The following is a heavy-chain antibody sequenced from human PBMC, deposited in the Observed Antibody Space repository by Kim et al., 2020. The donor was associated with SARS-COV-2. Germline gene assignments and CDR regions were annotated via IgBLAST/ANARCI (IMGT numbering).Heavy chain of an antibody. CDR3: ARGSRDDYGGFDY. CDR2: IYYSGST. CDR1: GGSISSSSYY. Sequence: SETLSLTCTVSGGSISSSSYYWGWIRQPPGKGLEWIGSIYYSGSTYYNPSLKSRVTISVDTSKNQFSLKLSSVTAADTAVYYCARGSRDDYGGFDYWGQGTLVTVSS. V-gene: IGHV4-39*07. D-gene: IGHD4-17*01. J-gene: IGHJ4*02.